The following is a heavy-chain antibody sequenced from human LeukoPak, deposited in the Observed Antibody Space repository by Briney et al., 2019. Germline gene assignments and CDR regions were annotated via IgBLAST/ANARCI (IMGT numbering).Heavy chain of an antibody. CDR1: GFTLSSYG. J-gene: IGHJ4*02. CDR3: ASGGYSYVYPAHY. Sequence: GGSLRLSCAASGFTLSSYGMHWVRQAPGKGLEGVAVISYDGSNKYYADSVKGRFTISRDNSKNTLYLQMNSLRAEDTAVYYCASGGYSYVYPAHYWGQGTLVTVSS. CDR2: ISYDGSNK. V-gene: IGHV3-30*03. D-gene: IGHD5-18*01.